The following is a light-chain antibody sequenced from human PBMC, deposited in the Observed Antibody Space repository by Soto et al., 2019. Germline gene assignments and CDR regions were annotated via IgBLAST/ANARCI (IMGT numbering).Light chain of an antibody. Sequence: VMTQYTLSLPVTPGEPASISCRSSQSLLHSNGYNYLAWFLQKAGQSPQLLIYLASSRASGVPDRFSGSGSGTDFTLEISSVEAEDFATYYCQQYYSYPRTFGQGTKVDIK. CDR2: LAS. CDR1: QSLLHSNGYNY. J-gene: IGKJ1*01. CDR3: QQYYSYPRT. V-gene: IGKV2-28*01.